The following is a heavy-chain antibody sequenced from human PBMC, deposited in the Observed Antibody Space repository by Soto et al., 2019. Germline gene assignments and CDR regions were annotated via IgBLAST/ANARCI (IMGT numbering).Heavy chain of an antibody. D-gene: IGHD2-15*01. CDR3: ARLYSPGYYYYGMDV. CDR1: GDSISRGFYY. Sequence: SETLSLTCTVSGDSISRGFYYWSWIRQPPGKGLEWIGEINHSGSTNYNPSLKSRVTISVDTSKNQFSLKLSSVTAADTAVYYCARLYSPGYYYYGMDVWGQGTTVTVSS. CDR2: INHSGST. V-gene: IGHV4-34*01. J-gene: IGHJ6*02.